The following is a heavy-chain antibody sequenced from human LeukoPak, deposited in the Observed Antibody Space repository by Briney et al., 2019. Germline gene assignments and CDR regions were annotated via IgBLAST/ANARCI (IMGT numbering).Heavy chain of an antibody. V-gene: IGHV3-23*01. CDR1: GLSFSSFA. J-gene: IGHJ4*02. Sequence: GGSLRLSCAASGLSFSSFAMSWVRQGPARGLEWVSSIRGNGGTFYADSVKGRFTLSSDSSRNTVYFQLNNLKVEDTAIYYCAKASWVSSTDAVRWGQGTLVTVSS. CDR3: AKASWVSSTDAVR. CDR2: IRGNGGT. D-gene: IGHD6-19*01.